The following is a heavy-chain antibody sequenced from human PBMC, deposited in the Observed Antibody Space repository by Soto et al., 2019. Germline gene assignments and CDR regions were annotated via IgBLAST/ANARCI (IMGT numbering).Heavy chain of an antibody. J-gene: IGHJ4*02. CDR1: GFTFSSYG. CDR3: ASDLGYCSGGSCPRLGIIDY. CDR2: IWYDGSNK. Sequence: QVQLVESGGGVVQPGRSLRLSCAASGFTFSSYGMHWVRQAPGKGLEWVAVIWYDGSNKYYADSVKGRFTISRDNSKNPLYLQMNRLRGEDTAVYYCASDLGYCSGGSCPRLGIIDYWGQGTLVTVSS. V-gene: IGHV3-33*01. D-gene: IGHD2-15*01.